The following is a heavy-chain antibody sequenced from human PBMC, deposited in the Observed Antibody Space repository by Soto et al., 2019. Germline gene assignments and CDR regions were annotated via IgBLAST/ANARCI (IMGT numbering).Heavy chain of an antibody. CDR1: GYTFTRYD. CDR2: MNPNSGNT. J-gene: IGHJ4*02. Sequence: SVKVSCKASGYTFTRYDINWVRQATGQGLEWMGWMNPNSGNTGYAQKFQGRVTITRNTSISTAYMELSSLRSEDTAVYYCARGHRVVAATHLSYYFNYWGQGTLVTVSS. D-gene: IGHD2-15*01. V-gene: IGHV1-8*01. CDR3: ARGHRVVAATHLSYYFNY.